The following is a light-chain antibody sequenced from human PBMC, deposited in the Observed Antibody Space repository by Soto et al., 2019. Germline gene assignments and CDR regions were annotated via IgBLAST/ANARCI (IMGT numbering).Light chain of an antibody. CDR2: EVS. CDR1: SSDVGGYNY. J-gene: IGLJ3*02. Sequence: QSVLTQPASVSGSPGQSITISCTGTSSDVGGYNYVSWYQQHPGKAPKLMIYEVSNRPSGVSNRFSGPKSGNTASLTISGLQAEDEADYYCSSYTSGSTWVFGGGTKVTVL. V-gene: IGLV2-14*01. CDR3: SSYTSGSTWV.